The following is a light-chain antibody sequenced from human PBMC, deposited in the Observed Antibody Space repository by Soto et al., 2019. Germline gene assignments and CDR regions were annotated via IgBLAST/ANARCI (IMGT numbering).Light chain of an antibody. CDR2: KAS. V-gene: IGKV1-5*03. J-gene: IGKJ1*01. Sequence: DMQMTQSPSTLSASVGDRVTITCRASQSINKWLAWYQQKPGKAPTLLIYKASTLEIGVPSRFSGSGSGTEFTLTSSNLQPDDFATYYCQQYGNFWTFGPGTKVEIK. CDR1: QSINKW. CDR3: QQYGNFWT.